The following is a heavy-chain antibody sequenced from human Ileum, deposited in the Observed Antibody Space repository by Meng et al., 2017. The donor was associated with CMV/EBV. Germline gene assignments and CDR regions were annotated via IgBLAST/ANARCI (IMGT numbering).Heavy chain of an antibody. J-gene: IGHJ4*02. CDR3: ARDHGPTAAADY. Sequence: GLFLPWRLCRLFCVSLVFSFSTYCMYWFRQTQEKWLVWVSRIKSDGSYTYYADSVQGRFTISRDNAKNILYLQMNSLRAEDTAVYYCARDHGPTAAADYWGQGTLVTVSS. D-gene: IGHD4-17*01. CDR2: IKSDGSYT. CDR1: VFSFSTYC. V-gene: IGHV3-74*01.